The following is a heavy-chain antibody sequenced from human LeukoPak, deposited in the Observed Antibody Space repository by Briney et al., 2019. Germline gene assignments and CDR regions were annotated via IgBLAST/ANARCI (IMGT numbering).Heavy chain of an antibody. CDR2: INPNSGGT. CDR3: AIGGRDGYSILDY. D-gene: IGHD5-24*01. J-gene: IGHJ4*02. CDR1: GYTSTGYY. V-gene: IGHV1-2*06. Sequence: ASVKVSCKASGYTSTGYYMHWVRQAPGQGLEWMGRINPNSGGTNYAQKFQGRVTMTRDTSISTAYMELSRLRSDDTAVYYCAIGGRDGYSILDYWGQGTLVTVSS.